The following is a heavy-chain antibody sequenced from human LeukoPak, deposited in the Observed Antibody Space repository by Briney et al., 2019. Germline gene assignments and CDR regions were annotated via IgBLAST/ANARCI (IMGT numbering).Heavy chain of an antibody. Sequence: SETLSLTCTVSGGSIPNYYWSWIRQPPGKGLEWIANIYYSGCTNYNPSLKSRVIISLDTSKNQFSLKLSSVTAADAAVYYCAGDSSMGVWGRGTTVTVSS. J-gene: IGHJ6*02. V-gene: IGHV4-59*01. CDR2: IYYSGCT. CDR3: AGDSSMGV. CDR1: GGSIPNYY.